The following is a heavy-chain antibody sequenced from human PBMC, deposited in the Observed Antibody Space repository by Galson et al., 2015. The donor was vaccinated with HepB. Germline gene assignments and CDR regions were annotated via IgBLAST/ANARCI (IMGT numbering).Heavy chain of an antibody. CDR3: AREVSGSYPFDY. D-gene: IGHD3-10*01. CDR1: GFSLRTSGMC. V-gene: IGHV2-70*11. J-gene: IGHJ4*02. CDR2: IDWDDDK. Sequence: PALVKPTQTLTLTCTFSGFSLRTSGMCVSWIRQPPGKALEWLARIDWDDDKYYSTSLKTRLTISKDTSKNQVVLTMTNMDPVDTATYYCAREVSGSYPFDYWGRGTLVTVSS.